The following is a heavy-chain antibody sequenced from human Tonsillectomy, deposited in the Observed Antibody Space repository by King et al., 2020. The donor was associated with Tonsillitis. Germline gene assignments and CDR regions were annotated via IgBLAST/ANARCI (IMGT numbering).Heavy chain of an antibody. V-gene: IGHV4-59*01. CDR1: SGSISSYY. J-gene: IGHJ4*02. Sequence: QLQESGPGLVKPSETLSLTCTVSSGSISSYYWSWIRQPPGKGLEWIGYINYSGSTNYNPSLKSRVTISVGTSHNQFSLKLSSVTAADTAVYYCARVYYDTSGYYPFDYWGQGTLITVSS. D-gene: IGHD3-22*01. CDR2: INYSGST. CDR3: ARVYYDTSGYYPFDY.